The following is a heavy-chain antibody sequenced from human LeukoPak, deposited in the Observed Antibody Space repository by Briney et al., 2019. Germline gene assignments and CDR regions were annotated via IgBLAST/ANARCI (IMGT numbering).Heavy chain of an antibody. CDR2: IIPILGIA. D-gene: IGHD3-10*01. CDR3: ARMLVVRGIGVGEGLDY. V-gene: IGHV1-69*02. Sequence: SVKVSCKASGGTFSSYTISWVRQAPGQGLEWMGRIIPILGIANYPQKFQGRVTITADKSTSTGYMELSSLRSEDTAVYYCARMLVVRGIGVGEGLDYWGQGTLVTVSS. J-gene: IGHJ4*02. CDR1: GGTFSSYT.